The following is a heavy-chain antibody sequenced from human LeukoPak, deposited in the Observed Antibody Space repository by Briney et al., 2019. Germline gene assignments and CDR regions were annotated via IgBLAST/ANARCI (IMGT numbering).Heavy chain of an antibody. CDR3: ARERVEYSYNYYFDY. CDR2: INHSGST. D-gene: IGHD5-18*01. J-gene: IGHJ4*02. V-gene: IGHV4-34*01. CDR1: GGSFSGYY. Sequence: PSETLSLACAVYGGSFSGYYWSWIRQPPGKGLEWIGEINHSGSTNYNPSLKSRVTISVDTSKNQFSLKLSSVTAADTAVYYCARERVEYSYNYYFDYWGQGTLVTVSS.